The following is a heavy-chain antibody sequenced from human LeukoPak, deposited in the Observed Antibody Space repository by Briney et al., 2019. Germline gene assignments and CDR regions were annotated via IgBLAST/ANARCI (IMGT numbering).Heavy chain of an antibody. D-gene: IGHD5-24*01. Sequence: LSLTCTVSGYSISSGYYWGWVRQAPGKGLEWVSGISWNSGSIGYADSVKGRFTISRDNAKNSLYLEMNSLSADDTALYYCARDGSPEASINYFDTWGQGTPVTVSS. CDR1: GYSISSGYY. CDR2: ISWNSGSI. J-gene: IGHJ5*02. V-gene: IGHV3-9*01. CDR3: ARDGSPEASINYFDT.